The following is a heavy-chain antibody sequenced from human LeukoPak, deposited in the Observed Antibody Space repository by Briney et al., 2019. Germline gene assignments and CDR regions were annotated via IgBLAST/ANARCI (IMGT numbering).Heavy chain of an antibody. V-gene: IGHV3-23*01. CDR2: ILGSGVTT. Sequence: PGGSLRLSCAVSGFTFSNYAMIWVRQAPGKGLEWVSSILGSGVTTYHADSVKGRFTISRDNSKNTLYLQMNSLRAEDTAVYYCAKDADSSGYRGSYFDYWGQGTLVTVSS. D-gene: IGHD3-22*01. J-gene: IGHJ4*02. CDR3: AKDADSSGYRGSYFDY. CDR1: GFTFSNYA.